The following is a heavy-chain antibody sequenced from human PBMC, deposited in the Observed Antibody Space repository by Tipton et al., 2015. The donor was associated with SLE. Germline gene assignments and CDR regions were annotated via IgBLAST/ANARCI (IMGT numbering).Heavy chain of an antibody. V-gene: IGHV4-59*11. CDR3: ARDTGGYYYGLDV. Sequence: TLSLTCIVSGGSIKNHYWSWIRQAPGMGLEWIGYIYYSGSTNYSPSLKSRVTISLDTSKNQFSLNLSSVTAADTAVYYCARDTGGYYYGLDVWGQGTTVTVSS. J-gene: IGHJ6*02. CDR2: IYYSGST. D-gene: IGHD1-14*01. CDR1: GGSIKNHY.